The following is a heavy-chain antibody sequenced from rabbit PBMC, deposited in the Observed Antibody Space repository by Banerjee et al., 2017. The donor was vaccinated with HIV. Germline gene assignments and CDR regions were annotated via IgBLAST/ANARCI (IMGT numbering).Heavy chain of an antibody. CDR3: ARAVSNVYRNFNL. V-gene: IGHV1S45*01. CDR2: IYTGSANT. J-gene: IGHJ4*01. D-gene: IGHD1-1*01. CDR1: GLDFSSSYW. Sequence: QEQLVESGGGLVQPEGSLTLTCKASGLDFSSSYWICWVRQAPGKGLEWIGCIYTGSANTYYASWAKGRFTISKTSSTTVTLQMTSLTAADTATYFCARAVSNVYRNFNLWGPGTLVTVS.